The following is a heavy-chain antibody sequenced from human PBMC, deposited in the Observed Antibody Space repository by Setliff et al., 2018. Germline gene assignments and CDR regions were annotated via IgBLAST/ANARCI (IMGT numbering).Heavy chain of an antibody. CDR3: AGDSRRRFDP. V-gene: IGHV4-31*03. CDR1: GGSISTGNYY. J-gene: IGHJ5*02. Sequence: SETLSLTCTVSGGSISTGNYYWSWIRQHPGKGLEWIGYSHYSGSTYYNLSLKSRVIISVDTSKNQFSLKLRSVTAADTAVYYCAGDSRRRFDPWGQGTLVTVSS. CDR2: SHYSGST.